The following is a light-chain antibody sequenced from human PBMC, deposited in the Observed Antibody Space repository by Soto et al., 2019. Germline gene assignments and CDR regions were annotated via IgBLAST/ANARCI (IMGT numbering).Light chain of an antibody. CDR1: QSVSSN. J-gene: IGKJ1*01. CDR3: QQRSDWPWT. CDR2: DSS. V-gene: IGKV3-11*01. Sequence: EIVLTQSPATLSLSPGERATLSCRASQSVSSNLAWYRQKPGQAPRLLIYDSSNRAAGIPARFSGSGSGTAFTLTVSSLEPEDFVVYSCQQRSDWPWTFGQGTKVEIK.